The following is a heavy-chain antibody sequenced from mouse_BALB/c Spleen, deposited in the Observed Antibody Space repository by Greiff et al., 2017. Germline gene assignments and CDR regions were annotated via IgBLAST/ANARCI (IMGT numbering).Heavy chain of an antibody. CDR3: ARKTMITGAMDY. J-gene: IGHJ4*01. CDR2: IWSGGST. Sequence: VQVVESGPGLVQPSQSLSITCTVSGFSLTSYGVHWVRQSPGKGLEWLGVIWSGGSTDYNAAFISRLSISKDNSKSQVFFKMNSLQANDTAIYYCARKTMITGAMDYWGQGTSVTVSS. V-gene: IGHV2-2*02. D-gene: IGHD2-4*01. CDR1: GFSLTSYG.